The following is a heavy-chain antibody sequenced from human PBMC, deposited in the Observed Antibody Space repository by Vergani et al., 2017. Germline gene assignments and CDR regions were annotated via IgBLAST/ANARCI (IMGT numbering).Heavy chain of an antibody. D-gene: IGHD3-22*01. CDR3: ASIRYYYDSSGYPGYYFDY. V-gene: IGHV4-39*07. CDR1: GGSISSSSYY. CDR2: IYYSGST. J-gene: IGHJ4*02. Sequence: QLQLQESGPGLVKPSETLSLTCTVSGGSISSSSYYWGWIRQPPGKGLEWIGSIYYSGSTYYNPSLKSRVTISVDTSKNQFSLKLSSVTAADTAVYYCASIRYYYDSSGYPGYYFDYWGQGTLVTVSS.